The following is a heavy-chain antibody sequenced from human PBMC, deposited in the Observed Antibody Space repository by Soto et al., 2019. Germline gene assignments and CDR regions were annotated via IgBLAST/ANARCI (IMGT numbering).Heavy chain of an antibody. Sequence: QVQLVESGGDVVQPGRSLRLSCAGSGFSFSRFAIHWVRQAPGKGLEWVAVITYDGSNQYYAGSVKGRFTVSRDNSRSTVYLQMNNLRSEDTAIYYCARLFGGYSGSHADEFDIWGQGTMVPVSS. CDR2: ITYDGSNQ. CDR3: ARLFGGYSGSHADEFDI. V-gene: IGHV3-30-3*01. J-gene: IGHJ3*02. D-gene: IGHD1-26*01. CDR1: GFSFSRFA.